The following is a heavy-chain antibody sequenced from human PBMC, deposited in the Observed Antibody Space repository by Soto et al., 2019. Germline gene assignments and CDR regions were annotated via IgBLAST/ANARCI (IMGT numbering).Heavy chain of an antibody. CDR2: ILHTGST. Sequence: SETLSLTCAVSGYSINSGYYWGWIRQPPGKGLEWIGNILHTGSTYYNPSPTSRATISVDTSRNQISLRLRSVTAADTAIYYCAKDAATRGWFDPWGQGTLVTVSS. CDR1: GYSINSGYY. D-gene: IGHD6-25*01. V-gene: IGHV4-38-2*02. CDR3: AKDAATRGWFDP. J-gene: IGHJ5*02.